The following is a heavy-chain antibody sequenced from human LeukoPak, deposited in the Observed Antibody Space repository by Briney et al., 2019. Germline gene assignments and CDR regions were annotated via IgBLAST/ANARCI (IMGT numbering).Heavy chain of an antibody. J-gene: IGHJ4*02. CDR3: ARDGTWDSYGYAFDY. Sequence: SETLSLTCTVSGGSISSYYWSWIRQPAGKGLEWIGRVYTSGRTNYNPSLKSRVTMSVDTSKNQFSLKLSSVTAADTAVYYCARDGTWDSYGYAFDYWGQGTLVTVSS. CDR1: GGSISSYY. CDR2: VYTSGRT. V-gene: IGHV4-4*07. D-gene: IGHD5-18*01.